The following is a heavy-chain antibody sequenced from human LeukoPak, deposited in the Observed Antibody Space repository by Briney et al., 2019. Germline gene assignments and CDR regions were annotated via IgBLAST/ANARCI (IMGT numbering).Heavy chain of an antibody. V-gene: IGHV1-69*04. CDR2: IIPILGIA. Sequence: GSSVKVSCKASGGTFSSYAISWVRQAPGQGLEWMGRIIPILGIANYAQKFQGRVTITADKSTSTAYMELSSLRSEDTAVYYCARVRTTTGTTLGFDPWGQGTLVTVSS. CDR1: GGTFSSYA. D-gene: IGHD1-1*01. CDR3: ARVRTTTGTTLGFDP. J-gene: IGHJ5*02.